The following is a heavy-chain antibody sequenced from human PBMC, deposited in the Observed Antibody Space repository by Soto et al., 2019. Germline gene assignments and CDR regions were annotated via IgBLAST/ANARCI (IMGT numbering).Heavy chain of an antibody. Sequence: QVQLQESGPGLVKPSDTLSLTCAVSGFSMSRSSWWGWIRQPPGKGLEWIGYMSPSGLTYYNPSLESRVTTSLDTSRNQFSLSLSSVTAVDTAIYFCAKLKDGNWFDPWGQGTLVTVSS. CDR2: MSPSGLT. CDR1: GFSMSRSSW. J-gene: IGHJ5*02. CDR3: AKLKDGNWFDP. V-gene: IGHV4-28*01. D-gene: IGHD1-7*01.